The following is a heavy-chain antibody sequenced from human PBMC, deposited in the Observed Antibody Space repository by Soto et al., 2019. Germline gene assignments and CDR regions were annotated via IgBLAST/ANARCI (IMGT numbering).Heavy chain of an antibody. V-gene: IGHV4-38-2*01. CDR1: GLSINSNYF. Sequence: SETLSLTCAVSGLSINSNYFWGWIRQTPGRGLEWIGSIYYSGNIYYNPSLKSRVTISVDRSKNQFSLKLSSVTAADTAVYYCARIPSPWGQGTLVTVSS. D-gene: IGHD2-21*01. CDR2: IYYSGNI. CDR3: ARIPSP. J-gene: IGHJ5*02.